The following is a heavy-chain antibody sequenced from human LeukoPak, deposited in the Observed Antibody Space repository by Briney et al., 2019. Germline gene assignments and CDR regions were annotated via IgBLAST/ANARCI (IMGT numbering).Heavy chain of an antibody. CDR3: ARASASTVTSP. D-gene: IGHD4-17*01. CDR2: INPNSGGT. CDR1: GYTFTGYY. Sequence: ASVKVSCKASGYTFTGYYVHWVRQAPGQGLEWMGWINPNSGGTNYAQKLQGRVTMTTDTPTNIAYMELRSLRSDDTAVYYCARASASTVTSPWGQGTLVTVSS. V-gene: IGHV1-2*02. J-gene: IGHJ5*02.